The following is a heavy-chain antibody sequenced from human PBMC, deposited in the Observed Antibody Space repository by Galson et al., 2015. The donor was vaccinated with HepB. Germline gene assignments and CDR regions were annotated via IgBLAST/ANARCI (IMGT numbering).Heavy chain of an antibody. CDR2: IGTAGDT. D-gene: IGHD3-16*02. CDR3: ARGPLRITFGGVIVIDAFDI. V-gene: IGHV3-13*01. J-gene: IGHJ3*02. CDR1: GFTFRSYD. Sequence: LRLSCAASGFTFRSYDMHWVRQATGKGLEWVSAIGTAGDTYYPGSVKGRFTISRENAKNSLYLQMNSLRAGDTAVYYCARGPLRITFGGVIVIDAFDIWGQGTMVTVSS.